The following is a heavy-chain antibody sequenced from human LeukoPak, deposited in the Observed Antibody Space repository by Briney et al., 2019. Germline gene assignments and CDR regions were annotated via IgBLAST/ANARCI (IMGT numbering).Heavy chain of an antibody. J-gene: IGHJ6*03. Sequence: SETLSLTCTVSGGSISSSPYYWGWIRQPPGKRLEWIGTLSYSGKTYYNPSLKSRITISLDTSKNQFSLKLSSVTAADTAVYYCARPVGATTYYYYMDVWGKGTTVTISS. CDR1: GGSISSSPYY. V-gene: IGHV4-39*07. CDR2: LSYSGKT. CDR3: ARPVGATTYYYYMDV. D-gene: IGHD1-26*01.